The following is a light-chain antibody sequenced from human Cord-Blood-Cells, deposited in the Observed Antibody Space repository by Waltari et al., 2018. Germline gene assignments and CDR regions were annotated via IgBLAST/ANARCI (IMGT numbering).Light chain of an antibody. V-gene: IGLV3-9*01. Sequence: SYELTQPLSVSVALGQTARITCGGNNIGSKNVHWYQQQPGRDAVLVIYQDSNRPSAIPARFSGSNSANTATLTISRAQAGDEADYYCQVWDSSTAWVFGGGTKLTVL. CDR1: NIGSKN. J-gene: IGLJ3*02. CDR2: QDS. CDR3: QVWDSSTAWV.